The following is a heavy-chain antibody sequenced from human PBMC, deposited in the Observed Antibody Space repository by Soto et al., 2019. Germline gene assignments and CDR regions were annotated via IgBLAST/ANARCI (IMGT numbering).Heavy chain of an antibody. CDR1: GYSFTSYW. CDR2: IYPGDSDT. Sequence: PGESLKISCKGSGYSFTSYWIAWVRQMPGKGLEWMGIIYPGDSDTRYSPSFQGQVTISADKSISTAYLQWSSLKASDTAMYYCARGFGKGWYQLLFGWFDPWGQGTLVTVSS. D-gene: IGHD2-2*01. V-gene: IGHV5-51*01. CDR3: ARGFGKGWYQLLFGWFDP. J-gene: IGHJ5*02.